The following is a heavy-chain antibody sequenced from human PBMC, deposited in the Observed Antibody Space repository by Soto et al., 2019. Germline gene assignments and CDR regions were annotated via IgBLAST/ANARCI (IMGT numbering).Heavy chain of an antibody. V-gene: IGHV1-69*02. CDR2: LIPILGLA. CDR3: ARFKLGEDY. J-gene: IGHJ4*02. Sequence: QVQLVQSGAEVKKPGSSVKVSCKASGGTFSNYTITWVRQAPGQGLEWMGRLIPILGLANYAQKFRGRVTITADKSTTTAYVELRSLRSEDTAMYYCARFKLGEDYWGQGTLVTVSS. CDR1: GGTFSNYT. D-gene: IGHD3-16*01.